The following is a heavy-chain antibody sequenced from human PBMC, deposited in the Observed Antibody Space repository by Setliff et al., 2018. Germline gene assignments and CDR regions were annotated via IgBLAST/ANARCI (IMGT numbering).Heavy chain of an antibody. Sequence: GASVKVSCQAFGYTFTKYGIDWVRQAPGQGLEWLGWISPYNGNTDYVYNVRDRITMTTDTSTGTAYMELRSLTSYDSAVYYCARDAPKVVDKFDLWGQGTKVTVS. CDR3: ARDAPKVVDKFDL. CDR2: ISPYNGNT. D-gene: IGHD3-22*01. CDR1: GYTFTKYG. V-gene: IGHV1-18*01. J-gene: IGHJ3*01.